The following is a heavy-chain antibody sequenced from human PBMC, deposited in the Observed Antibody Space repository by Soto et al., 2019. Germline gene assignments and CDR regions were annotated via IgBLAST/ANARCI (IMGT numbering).Heavy chain of an antibody. CDR2: IYYSGST. V-gene: IGHV4-39*01. J-gene: IGHJ2*01. CDR1: GGSISSSSYY. D-gene: IGHD3-16*01. CDR3: ARLTHRTSYWYFDL. Sequence: PSETLSLTCTVSGGSISSSSYYWGWIRQPPGEWLEWFGDIYYSGSTYYNPSLKRRVTISVYTSKNQFFLKLTSLTATDTAVYYCARLTHRTSYWYFDLWGRGTLVTVAS.